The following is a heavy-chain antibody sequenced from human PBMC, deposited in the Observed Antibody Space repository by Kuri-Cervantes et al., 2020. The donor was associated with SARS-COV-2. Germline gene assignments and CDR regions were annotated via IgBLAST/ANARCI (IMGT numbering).Heavy chain of an antibody. CDR3: ARGDLTGAPFAFDI. CDR2: IFISGST. D-gene: IGHD1-26*01. CDR1: GDYISSYY. J-gene: IGHJ3*02. V-gene: IGHV4-4*07. Sequence: SETLSLTCNVSGDYISSYYWSWIRQPAGKGLEWIGRIFISGSTNYNPSLKSRVTISVDTSKNQFSLKLSSVTAADTAVYYCARGDLTGAPFAFDIWGQGTMVTVSS.